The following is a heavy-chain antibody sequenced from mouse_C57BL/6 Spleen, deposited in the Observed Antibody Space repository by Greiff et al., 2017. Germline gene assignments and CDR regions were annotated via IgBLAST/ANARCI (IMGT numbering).Heavy chain of an antibody. Sequence: QVQLQQPGAELVMPGASVKLSCKASGYTFTSYWMHWVKQRPGQGLEWIGEIDPSDSYTNYNQKFKGKSTLTVDKSSSTAYMQLRSLTSEDSAVYYCARSSDLNWYFDVWGTGTTVTVSS. CDR3: ARSSDLNWYFDV. V-gene: IGHV1-69*01. J-gene: IGHJ1*03. CDR1: GYTFTSYW. CDR2: IDPSDSYT.